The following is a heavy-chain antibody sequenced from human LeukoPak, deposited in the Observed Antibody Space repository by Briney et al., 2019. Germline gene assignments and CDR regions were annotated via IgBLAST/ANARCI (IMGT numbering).Heavy chain of an antibody. CDR3: ARTTEGGYTYGYFYYYYMDV. Sequence: SETLSLTCTVSGASISSDSCYWTWVRQPAGRGPEWIGRIFTSTSTNYNPSLKSRVTISGDTSKNQFSLKLTSVTAADTAVYYCARTTEGGYTYGYFYYYYMDVWGKGTTVTISS. D-gene: IGHD5-18*01. V-gene: IGHV4-61*02. J-gene: IGHJ6*03. CDR2: IFTSTST. CDR1: GASISSDSCY.